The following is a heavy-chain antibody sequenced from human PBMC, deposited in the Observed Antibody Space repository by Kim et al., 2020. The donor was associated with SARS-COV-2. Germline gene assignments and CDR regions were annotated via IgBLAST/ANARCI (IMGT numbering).Heavy chain of an antibody. CDR2: IKSKTDGGTT. Sequence: GGSLRLSCAASGFTFSNAWMSWVRQAPGKGLEWVGRIKSKTDGGTTDYAAPVKGRFTISRDDSKNTLYLQMNSLKTEDTAVYYCTTTYGDYGEYFQHWGQGTLVTVSS. D-gene: IGHD4-17*01. J-gene: IGHJ1*01. V-gene: IGHV3-15*01. CDR1: GFTFSNAW. CDR3: TTTYGDYGEYFQH.